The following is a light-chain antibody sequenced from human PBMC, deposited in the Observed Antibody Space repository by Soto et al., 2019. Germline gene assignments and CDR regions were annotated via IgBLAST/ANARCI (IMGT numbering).Light chain of an antibody. Sequence: DIVLTQSPGPLSLSPGERVTLSCRSSQSVSSSYLAWYQQKPGQAPRLIIYGASTRATGIPARFSGSGSGTECTLTISSLQSEDSAVYYCQQYDNWPGTFGQGTKVDIK. CDR1: QSVSSSY. CDR2: GAS. CDR3: QQYDNWPGT. V-gene: IGKV3-15*01. J-gene: IGKJ1*01.